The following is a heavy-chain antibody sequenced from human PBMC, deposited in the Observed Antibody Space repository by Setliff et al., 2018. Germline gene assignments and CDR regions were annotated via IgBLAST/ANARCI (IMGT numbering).Heavy chain of an antibody. CDR2: IFYIGRS. CDR3: ARSRTIAVKGGVFAV. CDR1: DDSITSSNYS. Sequence: SETLSLTCTVSDDSITSSNYSLAWVRQPPGKALEWIGNIFYIGRSHSNPSLKSRLTMSVDKTKNQFSLELHSVTAADTAVYYCARSRTIAVKGGVFAVWGRGTLVTVSS. D-gene: IGHD6-19*01. V-gene: IGHV4-61*05. J-gene: IGHJ2*01.